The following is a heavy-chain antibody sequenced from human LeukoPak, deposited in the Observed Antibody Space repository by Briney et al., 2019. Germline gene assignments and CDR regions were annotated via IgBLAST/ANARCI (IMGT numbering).Heavy chain of an antibody. D-gene: IGHD3-22*01. CDR3: AKGLGYDSSGYYSE. CDR1: GFTFSGYA. J-gene: IGHJ4*02. CDR2: ISGSGGST. Sequence: PGGSLRLSCAASGFTFSGYAMSWVRQAPGKGLEWVSAISGSGGSTYYADSVKGRFTISRDNSKNTLYLQMNSLRAEDTAVYYCAKGLGYDSSGYYSEWGQGTLVTVSS. V-gene: IGHV3-23*01.